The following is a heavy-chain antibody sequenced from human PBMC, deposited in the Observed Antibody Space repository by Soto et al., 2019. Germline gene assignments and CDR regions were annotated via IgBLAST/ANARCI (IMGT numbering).Heavy chain of an antibody. J-gene: IGHJ4*02. V-gene: IGHV3-73*01. CDR1: GLTFSGSA. Sequence: EVQLVESGGGLVQPGGSLKLSCAASGLTFSGSAMHWVRQASGKGLEWVGRIRNKANSYATAYGASVKGRFTISRDDSKNTAYLQMNSLETEDTAVYYCTGRLWFGELSSYSYFDYWGQGTLVTVSS. CDR3: TGRLWFGELSSYSYFDY. D-gene: IGHD3-10*01. CDR2: IRNKANSYAT.